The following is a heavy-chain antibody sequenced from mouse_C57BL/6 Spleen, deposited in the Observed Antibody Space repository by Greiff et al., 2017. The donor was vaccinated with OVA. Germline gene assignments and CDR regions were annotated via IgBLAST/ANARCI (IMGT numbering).Heavy chain of an antibody. CDR3: ARKEIDYAMDY. CDR2: INPYNGGT. V-gene: IGHV1-19*01. J-gene: IGHJ4*01. CDR1: GYTFTDYY. Sequence: VQLKQSGPVLVKPGASVKMSCKASGYTFTDYYMNWVKQSHGKSLEWIGVINPYNGGTSYNQKFKGKATLTVDKSSSTAYMELNSLTSEDSAVYYSARKEIDYAMDYWGQGTSVTASS. D-gene: IGHD5-1-1*01.